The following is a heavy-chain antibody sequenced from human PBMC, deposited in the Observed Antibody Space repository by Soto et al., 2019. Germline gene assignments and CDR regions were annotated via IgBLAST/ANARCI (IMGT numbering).Heavy chain of an antibody. Sequence: EVQLVESGGGLVQPGGSLRLSCAASGFTLSGRSIHWVRQAPGKGLVWVSGIDNAGTDPTCAESVMGRFTSSRDNAQTLPSPQMTSLRMEDTAMSYCARGWSGPDVWGTGNTVSVSS. D-gene: IGHD3-10*01. CDR3: ARGWSGPDV. CDR2: IDNAGTDP. J-gene: IGHJ6*04. V-gene: IGHV3-74*03. CDR1: GFTLSGRS.